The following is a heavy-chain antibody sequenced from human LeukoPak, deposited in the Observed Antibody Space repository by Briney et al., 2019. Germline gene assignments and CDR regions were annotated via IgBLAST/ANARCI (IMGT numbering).Heavy chain of an antibody. Sequence: PGGSLRLSCAASGFTVSSNYMSWVRQAPGKGLEWVSFITNSGSTKYYADSVKGRVTISRDNAKNSLDLQMNGLSAEDTAVYYCARVRGDSYYYYYMDVWGKGTTVTVSS. CDR1: GFTVSSNY. D-gene: IGHD2-21*02. J-gene: IGHJ6*03. CDR2: ITNSGSTK. V-gene: IGHV3-11*04. CDR3: ARVRGDSYYYYYMDV.